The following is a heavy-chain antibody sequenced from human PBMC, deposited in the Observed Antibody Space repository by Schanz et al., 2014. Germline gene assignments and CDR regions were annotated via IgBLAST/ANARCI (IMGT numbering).Heavy chain of an antibody. D-gene: IGHD3-10*01. CDR3: ARDNYYGSGSCAY. CDR1: GFTFSSYA. J-gene: IGHJ4*02. V-gene: IGHV3-23*01. CDR2: TNGDGTNA. Sequence: EGQLLESGGGLIQPGGSLRLSCAASGFTFSSYAMSWVRQAPGKGLEWVSCTNGDGTNAKYADSVKGRFTISRDNAKKTLSLQMISLRAEDTAVYYCARDNYYGSGSCAYWGQGTLVTVSS.